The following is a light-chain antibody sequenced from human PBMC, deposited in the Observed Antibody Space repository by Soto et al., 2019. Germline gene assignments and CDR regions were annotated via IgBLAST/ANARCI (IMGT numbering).Light chain of an antibody. CDR3: QQRSNWPLT. CDR2: DAF. V-gene: IGKV3-11*01. CDR1: QSVNNY. J-gene: IGKJ4*01. Sequence: EVVLTQSPATLSLSPGERATLSCRTSQSVNNYLAWYQQKPGQAPRLLIYDAFNRATGIPVRFSGSGSGTDFTLTISSLEPEDFAVYYCQQRSNWPLTFGGGTKVDIK.